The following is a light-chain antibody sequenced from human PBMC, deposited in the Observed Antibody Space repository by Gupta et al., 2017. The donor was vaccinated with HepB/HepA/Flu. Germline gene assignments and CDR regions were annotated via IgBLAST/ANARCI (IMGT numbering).Light chain of an antibody. V-gene: IGKV3-20*01. J-gene: IGKJ1*01. CDR3: QQYGSTPWT. CDR2: GAA. CDR1: QSVSSSY. Sequence: EIVLTQSPDTLSLSPGERATLSCRASQSVSSSYLAWYRQKPGQAPRLLIFGAASRATGIPDRCSGSGSGTEVTLTISRLEPEDVAVYYCQQYGSTPWTFGLGTKVEIK.